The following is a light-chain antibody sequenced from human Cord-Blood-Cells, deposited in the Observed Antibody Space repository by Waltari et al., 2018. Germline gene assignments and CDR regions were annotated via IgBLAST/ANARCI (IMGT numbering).Light chain of an antibody. CDR1: ALPKQY. J-gene: IGLJ2*01. V-gene: IGLV3-25*02. CDR2: KDS. Sequence: SYELTQPPSVSVSPGQTARITCSGDALPKQYAYWYQQKPGQAPVLVIYKDSERPSGIPERFSGSSSVKTVTLTISGVQAEDEADYYCQSADISGTYVVFGGGTKLTVL. CDR3: QSADISGTYVV.